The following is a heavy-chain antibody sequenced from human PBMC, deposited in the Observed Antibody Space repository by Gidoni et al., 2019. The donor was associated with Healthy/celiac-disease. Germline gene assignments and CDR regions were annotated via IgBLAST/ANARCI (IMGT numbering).Heavy chain of an antibody. Sequence: QVQLQQWGAGLLKPSETLSLTCAVYGGSFSGYYWSWIRQPPGTGLEWIGEINHSGSTNYNPSLKSRVTISVDTSKNQFSLKLSSVTAADTAVYYCAIWTGNDYGDYAEDYWGQGTLVTVSS. D-gene: IGHD4-17*01. CDR1: GGSFSGYY. CDR2: INHSGST. V-gene: IGHV4-34*01. CDR3: AIWTGNDYGDYAEDY. J-gene: IGHJ4*02.